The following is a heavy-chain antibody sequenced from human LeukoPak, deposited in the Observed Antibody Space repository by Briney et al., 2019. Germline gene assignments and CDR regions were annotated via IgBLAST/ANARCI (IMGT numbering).Heavy chain of an antibody. CDR2: IYYSGST. CDR3: ARAGKVGRLDY. D-gene: IGHD2-15*01. V-gene: IGHV4-59*01. J-gene: IGHJ4*02. Sequence: SETLSLTCTVSGGSISSYYWSWLRQPPGKGLEWIGYIYYSGSTNYNPSLKSRVTISVDTSKNQFCLKLSSVTAADTAVYYCARAGKVGRLDYWGQGTLVTVSS. CDR1: GGSISSYY.